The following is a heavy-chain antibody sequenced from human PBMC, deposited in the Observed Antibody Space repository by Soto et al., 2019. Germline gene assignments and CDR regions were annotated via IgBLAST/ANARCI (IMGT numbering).Heavy chain of an antibody. V-gene: IGHV3-33*01. CDR2: IWYDGSNK. CDR3: ARDPATYYDYVWGLYGMDV. CDR1: GLTFSSYG. Sequence: QVQLVESGGGVVQPGRSLRLSCAASGLTFSSYGMHWVRQAPGKGLEWVAVIWYDGSNKYYADSVKGRFTISRDNSKNTLELQRNSLRAEDTAVYYWARDPATYYDYVWGLYGMDVWGQGTTVTVSS. D-gene: IGHD3-16*01. J-gene: IGHJ6*02.